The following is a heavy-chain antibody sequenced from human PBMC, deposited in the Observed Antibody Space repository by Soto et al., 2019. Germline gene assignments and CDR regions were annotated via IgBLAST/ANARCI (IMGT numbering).Heavy chain of an antibody. CDR3: ARDMGGSGGSCYYYYYGMDV. D-gene: IGHD2-15*01. J-gene: IGHJ6*02. CDR1: GYTFTGYY. Sequence: ASVKVSCKASGYTFTGYYMHWVRQAPGQGLEWMGWINPNSGGTNYAQKFQGWVNMTRDTSVRTAYMELSRLRSDDTAVYYCARDMGGSGGSCYYYYYGMDVWGQGTTVTVSS. CDR2: INPNSGGT. V-gene: IGHV1-2*04.